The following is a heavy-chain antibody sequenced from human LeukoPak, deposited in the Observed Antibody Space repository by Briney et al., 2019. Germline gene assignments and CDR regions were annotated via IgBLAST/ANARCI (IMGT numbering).Heavy chain of an antibody. CDR3: ARGPLRHFVY. J-gene: IGHJ4*02. Sequence: SGTLSLTCTVSGGSLSSYYWSWIRQPPGKGLEWVWYIYYSGSTNDKAYLKSRVTISIATSKIQLHLKRSSATAADTAEYDCARGPLRHFVYWGQGTLVTVSS. CDR1: GGSLSSYY. D-gene: IGHD2-21*01. V-gene: IGHV4-59*01. CDR2: IYYSGST.